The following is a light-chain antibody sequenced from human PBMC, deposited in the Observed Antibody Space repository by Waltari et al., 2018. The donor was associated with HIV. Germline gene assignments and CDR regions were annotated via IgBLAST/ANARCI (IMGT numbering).Light chain of an antibody. Sequence: IVLTQSPGTLSLSQGERATLSCRASQSVSSRYLAWYQQKPGQAPRLVISGASSRATGIPDRFSGSGSGTDFTLTISGLEPEDFAVYYCQQFGTFTFGGGTKVEIK. CDR2: GAS. CDR1: QSVSSRY. J-gene: IGKJ4*01. CDR3: QQFGTFT. V-gene: IGKV3-20*01.